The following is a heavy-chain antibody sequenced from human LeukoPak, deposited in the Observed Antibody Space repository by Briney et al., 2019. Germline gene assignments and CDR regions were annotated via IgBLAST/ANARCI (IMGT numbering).Heavy chain of an antibody. J-gene: IGHJ4*02. Sequence: GGSLRLSCAASGFTFSSYGMHWVRQAPGKGLEWVAVIWYDGSNKYYADSVKGRFTISRDNSKNTLYLQMNSLRAEDTAVYYCAKDSYYYDSSGYPAYYFDYWGQGTLVTVSS. D-gene: IGHD3-22*01. CDR3: AKDSYYYDSSGYPAYYFDY. V-gene: IGHV3-33*06. CDR2: IWYDGSNK. CDR1: GFTFSSYG.